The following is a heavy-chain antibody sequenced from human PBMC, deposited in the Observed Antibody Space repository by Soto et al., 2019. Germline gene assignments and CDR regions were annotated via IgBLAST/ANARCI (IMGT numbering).Heavy chain of an antibody. CDR2: MNPNSGNT. J-gene: IGHJ6*02. Sequence: GASVKVSCKASGYTFTSYDINWGRQATGQGLEWMGWMNPNSGNTGYAQKFQGRVTMTRNTSISTAYMELSSLRSGDTAVYYCARVRPGWYQLLKGRDHYGMDVWGQGTTVTVSS. CDR3: ARVRPGWYQLLKGRDHYGMDV. CDR1: GYTFTSYD. V-gene: IGHV1-8*01. D-gene: IGHD2-2*01.